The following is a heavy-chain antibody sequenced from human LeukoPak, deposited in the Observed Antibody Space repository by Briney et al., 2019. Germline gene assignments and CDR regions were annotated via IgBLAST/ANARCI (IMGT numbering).Heavy chain of an antibody. D-gene: IGHD5-24*01. Sequence: GGSLRLSCAASGFSFNTYAMHWARQAPGKGLEYVSAISSNGDSTYYANSVKGRFTISRDNSKKTLFLQMGSLRAEDMAVYYCVRDTGGDAYNDYFDSWGQGTLVTVSS. CDR2: ISSNGDST. V-gene: IGHV3-64*01. CDR3: VRDTGGDAYNDYFDS. CDR1: GFSFNTYA. J-gene: IGHJ4*02.